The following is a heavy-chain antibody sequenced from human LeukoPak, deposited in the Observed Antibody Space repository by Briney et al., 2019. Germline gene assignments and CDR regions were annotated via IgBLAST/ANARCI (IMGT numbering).Heavy chain of an antibody. CDR3: APYSSGGSSTGYVQH. V-gene: IGHV4-39*01. CDR2: IYYSGST. D-gene: IGHD2-15*01. CDR1: VSSITSSSYF. J-gene: IGHJ1*01. Sequence: SETLSLTCTVSVSSITSSSYFWGWIRQPPGKGLEWIGSIYYSGSTYYNPSLKSRVTISVDTSKNQYSLNLFSVSAADTAVYYCAPYSSGGSSTGYVQHWGQGTLVTVFS.